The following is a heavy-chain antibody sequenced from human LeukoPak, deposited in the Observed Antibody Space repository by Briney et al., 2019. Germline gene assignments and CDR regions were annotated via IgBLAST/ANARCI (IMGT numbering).Heavy chain of an antibody. Sequence: GASVKVSCTASGYTFTGYYMHWVRQAPGQGLEWMGWINPNSDFTNFAQNFQGRVTMTSDTSISTAYMEVSRLRSDDTAVYYCARAISGGSPITASDYWGQGPVVTVSS. CDR3: ARAISGGSPITASDY. CDR1: GYTFTGYY. CDR2: INPNSDFT. V-gene: IGHV1-2*02. J-gene: IGHJ4*02. D-gene: IGHD2-15*01.